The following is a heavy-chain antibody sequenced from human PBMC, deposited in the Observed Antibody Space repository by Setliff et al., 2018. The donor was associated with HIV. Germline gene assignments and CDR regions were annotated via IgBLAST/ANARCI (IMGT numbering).Heavy chain of an antibody. CDR1: GFTFNNAW. CDR2: IKSKTDGGTT. Sequence: PGGSLRLSCAASGFTFNNAWMTWVRQAPGKGLEWVGHIKSKTDGGTTDYAAPVKGRFTISRDDSKTTLYLQMNSLKTEDTAVYYCATVYSGWEHLDNWGQGTLVTVSS. J-gene: IGHJ4*02. D-gene: IGHD5-12*01. CDR3: ATVYSGWEHLDN. V-gene: IGHV3-15*01.